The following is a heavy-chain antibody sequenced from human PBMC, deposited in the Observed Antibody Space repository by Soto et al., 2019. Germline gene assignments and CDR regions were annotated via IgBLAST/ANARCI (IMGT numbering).Heavy chain of an antibody. CDR2: ISGSGGST. CDR3: ARANLVQDFDY. J-gene: IGHJ4*02. V-gene: IGHV3-23*01. D-gene: IGHD6-13*01. CDR1: GFTFSSYA. Sequence: GGSLRLSCAASGFTFSSYAMSWVRQAPGKGLEWVSAISGSGGSTYYADSVKGRFTISRDNSKNTLYLQMNSLKAEDTAVYYCARANLVQDFDYWGQGTLVTVSS.